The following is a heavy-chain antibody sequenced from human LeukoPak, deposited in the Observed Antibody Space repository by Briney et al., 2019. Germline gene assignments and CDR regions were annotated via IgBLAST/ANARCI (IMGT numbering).Heavy chain of an antibody. J-gene: IGHJ4*02. CDR1: GFTFSSYA. CDR3: AKDSATGYYGSSGYEYLDY. CDR2: ISGSGGST. D-gene: IGHD3-22*01. Sequence: TGGSLRLSCAASGFTFSSYAMSWVRQAPGKGLEWVSAISGSGGSTYYADSVKGRFTISRDNSKNTLYLQMKSLRAEDASVYYCAKDSATGYYGSSGYEYLDYWGQGTLVTVSS. V-gene: IGHV3-23*01.